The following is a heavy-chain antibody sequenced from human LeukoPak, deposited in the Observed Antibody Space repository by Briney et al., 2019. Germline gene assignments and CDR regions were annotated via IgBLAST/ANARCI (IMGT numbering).Heavy chain of an antibody. D-gene: IGHD6-13*01. V-gene: IGHV1-69*06. J-gene: IGHJ5*02. Sequence: SVKVSCKASGGTFSSHAISWVRQAPGQGLEWMGGIIPIFGTANSAQKFQGRVTITADKSTSTAYMELSSLRSEDTAVYYCARAEGGSSSWYRRWFDPWGQGTLVTVSS. CDR2: IIPIFGTA. CDR3: ARAEGGSSSWYRRWFDP. CDR1: GGTFSSHA.